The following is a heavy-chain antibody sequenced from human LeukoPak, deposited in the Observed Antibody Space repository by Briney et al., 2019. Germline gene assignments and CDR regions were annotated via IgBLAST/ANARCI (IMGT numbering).Heavy chain of an antibody. V-gene: IGHV3-30*01. D-gene: IGHD2-15*01. CDR2: ISYDGSNK. J-gene: IGHJ5*02. CDR3: ARDPRGYCSGGSCHPTWFDP. Sequence: GGSLRLSCAASGFTFSSYAMHWVRQAPGKGLEWVAVISYDGSNKYYADSVKGRFTISRDNSKNTLYLQMNSLRAEDTAVYYCARDPRGYCSGGSCHPTWFDPWGQGTLVTVSS. CDR1: GFTFSSYA.